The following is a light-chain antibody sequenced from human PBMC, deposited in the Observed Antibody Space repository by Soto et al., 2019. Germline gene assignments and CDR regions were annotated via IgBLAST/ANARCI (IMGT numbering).Light chain of an antibody. CDR3: ASWDHSLSGYV. V-gene: IGLV1-51*02. CDR1: ISNIGNNY. J-gene: IGLJ1*01. Sequence: QSVLTQPPSVSAAPGQKVTISCSGTISNIGNNYVSWYQQLPGAAPTLLIYESNRRPTGIPDRFSGSKSATSATLDITGFQTGDEADYYCASWDHSLSGYVFGSGTKVTVL. CDR2: ESN.